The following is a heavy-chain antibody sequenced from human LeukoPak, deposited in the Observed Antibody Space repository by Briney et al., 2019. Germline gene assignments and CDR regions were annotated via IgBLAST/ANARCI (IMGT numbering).Heavy chain of an antibody. CDR2: IYYTRST. CDR1: GGSISSSSYY. J-gene: IGHJ4*02. D-gene: IGHD5-24*01. Sequence: PSETLSLTCTVSGGSISSSSYYWGWIRQPPGKGLEWIGSIYYTRSTYYNPSLKSRVTISVDTSKNQFSLKLSSVTAADTAVYYCARGGRLQLRVVFFDYWGQGTLVTVSS. CDR3: ARGGRLQLRVVFFDY. V-gene: IGHV4-39*01.